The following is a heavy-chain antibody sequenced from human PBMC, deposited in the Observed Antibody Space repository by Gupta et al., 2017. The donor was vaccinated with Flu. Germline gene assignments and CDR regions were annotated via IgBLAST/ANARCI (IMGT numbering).Heavy chain of an antibody. D-gene: IGHD3-3*01. J-gene: IGHJ4*02. V-gene: IGHV3-48*03. Sequence: ISRDNAKNSLYLQMNSLRAEDTAVYYCASSLRFLEWSRFDYWGQGTLVTVSS. CDR3: ASSLRFLEWSRFDY.